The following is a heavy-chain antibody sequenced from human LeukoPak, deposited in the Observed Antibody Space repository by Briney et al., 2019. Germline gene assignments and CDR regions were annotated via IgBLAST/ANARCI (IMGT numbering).Heavy chain of an antibody. V-gene: IGHV3-30*18. CDR2: ISYDGSNK. CDR1: GFTFCSYD. Sequence: PGGSLRLSCAASGFTFCSYDMHCVCQAPGKGLEWVAVISYDGSNKFYADSVKGRFTISRDNSKNTLYLQMNSLRTEDTAVYYCAKDQGGFDYWGQGALVTVSS. J-gene: IGHJ4*02. CDR3: AKDQGGFDY. D-gene: IGHD2-15*01.